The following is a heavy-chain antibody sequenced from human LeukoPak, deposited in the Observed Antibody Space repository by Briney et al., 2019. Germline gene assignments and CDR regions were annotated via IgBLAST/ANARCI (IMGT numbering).Heavy chain of an antibody. CDR3: AKALRNNSNPYQPVHYYYYYMDV. J-gene: IGHJ6*03. Sequence: ETLSLTCTASGGSISSSSYYWGWLRQPPGKGLEWVSSITGSGASTYYADSGKGRFTISRDNSKRILYLHLNSLRAEDTAVYYCAKALRNNSNPYQPVHYYYYYMDVWGKGTTVIVSS. CDR2: ITGSGAST. V-gene: IGHV3-23*01. D-gene: IGHD1/OR15-1a*01. CDR1: GGSISSSSYY.